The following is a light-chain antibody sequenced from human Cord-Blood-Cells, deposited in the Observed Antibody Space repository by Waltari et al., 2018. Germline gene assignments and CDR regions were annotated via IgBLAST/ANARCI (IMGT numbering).Light chain of an antibody. J-gene: IGLJ1*01. CDR1: SSDVWSYNL. CDR3: CSYAGSSTFPYV. CDR2: EVS. Sequence: QSALTQPASVSGSPGQSITISCTGTSSDVWSYNLVSWYQQHPGKAPKLMIYEVSKRPSGVSNRFSGSKSGNTASLTISGLQAEDEADYYCCSYAGSSTFPYVFGTGTKVTVL. V-gene: IGLV2-23*02.